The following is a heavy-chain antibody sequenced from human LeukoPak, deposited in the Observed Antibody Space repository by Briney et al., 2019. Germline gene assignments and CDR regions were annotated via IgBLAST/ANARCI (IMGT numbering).Heavy chain of an antibody. D-gene: IGHD6-13*01. V-gene: IGHV3-23*01. J-gene: IGHJ4*02. CDR3: AKPPSGLAAAGFDC. Sequence: AGSLTLSCAASGFTFSNYAMSWVRQAPGKGLEWSSSIISSGGSTFYAASVKGRFTISRDKSKNTLHLQMNSLKAEDTAVYYCAKPPSGLAAAGFDCWGQGTLVTVSS. CDR1: GFTFSNYA. CDR2: IISSGGST.